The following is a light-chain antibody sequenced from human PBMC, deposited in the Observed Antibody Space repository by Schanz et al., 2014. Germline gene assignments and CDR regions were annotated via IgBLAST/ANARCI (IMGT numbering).Light chain of an antibody. V-gene: IGLV2-14*01. CDR3: SSYADSNTGV. CDR2: DVS. Sequence: QSALTQPASVSGSPGQSITISCTGTSSDVGGYKYVSWYQQHPGKAPKLMIYDVSNRPSGVSNRFSASKSGNTASLTISGLQAEDEADYYCSSYADSNTGVFGGGTKVTVL. J-gene: IGLJ3*02. CDR1: SSDVGGYKY.